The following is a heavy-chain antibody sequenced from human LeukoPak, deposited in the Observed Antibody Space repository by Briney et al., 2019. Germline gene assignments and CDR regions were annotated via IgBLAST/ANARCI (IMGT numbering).Heavy chain of an antibody. D-gene: IGHD3-3*01. V-gene: IGHV3-30*02. J-gene: IGHJ4*02. CDR3: AKTLLRFLEYQFDY. CDR2: IRYDGSNK. Sequence: GGSLRLSCAASGFTFSSYGMHWVRQAPGKGLEWVAFIRYDGSNKYYADSVKGRFTISRDNSKNTLCLQMNSLRAEDTAVYYCAKTLLRFLEYQFDYWGQGTLVTVSS. CDR1: GFTFSSYG.